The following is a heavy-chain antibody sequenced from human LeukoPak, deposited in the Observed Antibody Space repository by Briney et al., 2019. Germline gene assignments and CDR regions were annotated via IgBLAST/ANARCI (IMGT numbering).Heavy chain of an antibody. V-gene: IGHV3-23*01. CDR3: ARAVVPAAKNWFDP. J-gene: IGHJ5*02. D-gene: IGHD2-2*01. CDR1: GFTFSRHG. CDR2: ISPSGDIL. Sequence: PGGSLRLSCAASGFTFSRHGMNWVRQAPGKGLEWVSGISPSGDILYYADSVKGHFTISRDNFKNTVYLQMNSLRSDDTAVYYCARAVVPAAKNWFDPWGQGTLVTVSS.